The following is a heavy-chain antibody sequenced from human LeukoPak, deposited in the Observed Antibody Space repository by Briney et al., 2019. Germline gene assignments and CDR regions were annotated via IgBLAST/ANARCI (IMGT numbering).Heavy chain of an antibody. V-gene: IGHV1-2*02. CDR3: ATVPVVGIRSKTGFYFDY. Sequence: ASVKVSCKASGYTFTGYYMHWVRQAPGQGLEWMGWINPNSGGTNYAQKFQGRVTMTEDTSTDTAYMELSSLRSEDTAVYYCATVPVVGIRSKTGFYFDYWGQGTLVTVSS. CDR1: GYTFTGYY. CDR2: INPNSGGT. J-gene: IGHJ4*02. D-gene: IGHD1-26*01.